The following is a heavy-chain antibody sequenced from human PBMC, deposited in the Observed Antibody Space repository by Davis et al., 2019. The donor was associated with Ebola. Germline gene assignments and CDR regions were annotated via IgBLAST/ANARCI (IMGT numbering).Heavy chain of an antibody. V-gene: IGHV3-53*05. J-gene: IGHJ4*02. Sequence: PGGSLRLSCAASGFTVNTNYMSWVRQAPGKGLEWVSVVYTGGSIYYADSVKGRFTISRDSSKNSLFLQMNSLRREDTAVYFCARGDSYNPFYFDYWGQGALVTVSS. CDR3: ARGDSYNPFYFDY. D-gene: IGHD5-24*01. CDR2: VYTGGSI. CDR1: GFTVNTNY.